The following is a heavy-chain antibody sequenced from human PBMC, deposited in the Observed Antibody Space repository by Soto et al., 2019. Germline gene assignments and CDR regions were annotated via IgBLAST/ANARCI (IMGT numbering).Heavy chain of an antibody. CDR3: ARADSSGSDPGAFDI. V-gene: IGHV6-1*01. D-gene: IGHD6-19*01. Sequence: SPTRSLTFAISGDSVSSNSSAWNCISQSPSRGLEWLGRTYYRSKWYNDYAVSVKSRITINPDTSKNQFSLQLNSVTPEDTAVYYCARADSSGSDPGAFDIWGQGTMVTVSS. CDR2: TYYRSKWYN. CDR1: GDSVSSNSSA. J-gene: IGHJ3*02.